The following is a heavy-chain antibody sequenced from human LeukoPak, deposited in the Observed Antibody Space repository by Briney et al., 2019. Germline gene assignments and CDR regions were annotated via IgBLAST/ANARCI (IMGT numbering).Heavy chain of an antibody. D-gene: IGHD2-15*01. V-gene: IGHV3-20*04. J-gene: IGHJ4*02. CDR1: GFIFDDYA. Sequence: RPGGSLRLSCAASGFIFDDYAMHWVRQAPGKGLEWVSFISGDGGSTSYADSVKGRFTISRDNAKNSLYLQMNSLRGEDTAVYYCARDPWGMLVVEVAGFDYWGQGTLVTVSS. CDR2: ISGDGGST. CDR3: ARDPWGMLVVEVAGFDY.